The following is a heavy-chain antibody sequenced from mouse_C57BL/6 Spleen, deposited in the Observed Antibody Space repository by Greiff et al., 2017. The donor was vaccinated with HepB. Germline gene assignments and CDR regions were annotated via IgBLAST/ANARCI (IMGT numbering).Heavy chain of an antibody. CDR3: AREDHDYAAWFAY. V-gene: IGHV5-4*01. J-gene: IGHJ3*01. D-gene: IGHD2-4*01. CDR1: GFTFSSYA. Sequence: EVQLVESGGGLVKPGGSLKLSCAASGFTFSSYAMSWVRQTPEKRLEWVATISDGGSYTYYPDNVKGRFTISRDNAKNNLYLQMSHLKSEDTAMYYCAREDHDYAAWFAYWGQGTLVTVSA. CDR2: ISDGGSYT.